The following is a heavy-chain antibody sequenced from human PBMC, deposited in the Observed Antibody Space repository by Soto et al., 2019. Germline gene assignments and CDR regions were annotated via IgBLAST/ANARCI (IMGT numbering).Heavy chain of an antibody. J-gene: IGHJ6*03. CDR2: TYYRSKWYN. D-gene: IGHD2-2*01. CDR1: GDSVSSNSAA. Sequence: PSQTLSLTCAISGDSVSSNSAAWNWIRQSPSRGLEWLGRTYYRSKWYNDYAVSVKSRITINPDTSKNQFSLQLNSVTPEDTAVYYCARESDIVVVPAAIGYYYYYYMDVWDKGTTVTVSS. V-gene: IGHV6-1*01. CDR3: ARESDIVVVPAAIGYYYYYYMDV.